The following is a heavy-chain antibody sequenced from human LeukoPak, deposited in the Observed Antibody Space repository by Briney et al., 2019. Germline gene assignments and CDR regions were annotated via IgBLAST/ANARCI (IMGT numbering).Heavy chain of an antibody. CDR3: ARDFIAAAGEPKYYFDY. CDR1: GGSISSSSYY. J-gene: IGHJ4*02. Sequence: SETLSLTCTVSGGSISSSSYYWGWIRQPPGKGLEWIGSIYYSGSTNYNPSLKSRVTISVDTSKNQFSLKLSSVTAADTAVYYCARDFIAAAGEPKYYFDYWGQGTLVTVSS. D-gene: IGHD6-13*01. V-gene: IGHV4-39*07. CDR2: IYYSGST.